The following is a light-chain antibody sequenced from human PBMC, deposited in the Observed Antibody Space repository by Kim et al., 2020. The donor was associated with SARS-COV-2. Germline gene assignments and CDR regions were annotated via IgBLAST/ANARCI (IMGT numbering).Light chain of an antibody. V-gene: IGKV1-27*01. CDR1: QDFLGD. CDR3: QRYDSGSYT. Sequence: GYRVTIACRPSQDFLGDIAWYQPNLWNVPRLRIFRAATLASGVPSRYSAGGSGTEFTHTISSLQSEDVASYYCQRYDSGSYTFS. J-gene: IGKJ2*01. CDR2: RAA.